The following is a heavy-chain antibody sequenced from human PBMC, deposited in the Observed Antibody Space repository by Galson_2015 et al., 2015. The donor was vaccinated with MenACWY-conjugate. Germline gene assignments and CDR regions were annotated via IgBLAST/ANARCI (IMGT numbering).Heavy chain of an antibody. CDR2: ISGSGGST. J-gene: IGHJ4*02. CDR3: AKDPRYNWNRQPNDY. V-gene: IGHV3-23*01. CDR1: GFTFSSYA. Sequence: SLRLSCAASGFTFSSYAMSWVRQAPGKGLEWVSAISGSGGSTYYADSVKGRFTISRDNSKNTLYLQMNSLRAEDTAVYYCAKDPRYNWNRQPNDYWGQGTLVTVSS. D-gene: IGHD1-20*01.